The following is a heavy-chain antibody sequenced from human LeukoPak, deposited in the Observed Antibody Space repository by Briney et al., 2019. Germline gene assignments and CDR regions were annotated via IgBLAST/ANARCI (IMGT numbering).Heavy chain of an antibody. CDR3: ARGGTTTVSV. CDR1: GLIFSDYY. CDR2: ISTSGTTI. Sequence: GGSLRLSCAASGLIFSDYYMSWVRQPPGRGLEWISYISTSGTTIYYADSVKGRFTISRDNAKQSLYLQMNSLRAEDTAVYYCARGGTTTVSVWGQGILVTVSS. D-gene: IGHD4-4*01. J-gene: IGHJ4*02. V-gene: IGHV3-11*01.